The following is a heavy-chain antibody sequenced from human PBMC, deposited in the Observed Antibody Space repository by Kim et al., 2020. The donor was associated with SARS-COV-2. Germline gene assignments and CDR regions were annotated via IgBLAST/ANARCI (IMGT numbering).Heavy chain of an antibody. V-gene: IGHV4-39*01. J-gene: IGHJ4*02. Sequence: SETLSLTCTVSGGSISSSSYYWGWIRQPPGKGLEWIVSIYYSGSTYYNPSLKSPVTISVDTSKNQFSLKLSSVTAADTAVYYCARGNPYDIVTDYWGQGTLVTVSS. CDR3: ARGNPYDIVTDY. D-gene: IGHD3-9*01. CDR1: GGSISSSSYY. CDR2: IYYSGST.